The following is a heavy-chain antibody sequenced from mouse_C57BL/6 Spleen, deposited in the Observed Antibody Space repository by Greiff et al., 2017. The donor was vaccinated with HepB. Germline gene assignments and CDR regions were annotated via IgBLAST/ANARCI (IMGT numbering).Heavy chain of an antibody. Sequence: VQLQQPGAELVKPGASVKMSCKASGYTFTSYWITWVKRRPGKGLEWIGDIYPGSGSTNYNEKFKSKSTLTVDTSSSTAYMQLSSLTSEDSAVYYCAREGNYGYGNAMDYWGQGTSVTVSS. J-gene: IGHJ4*01. V-gene: IGHV1-55*01. CDR1: GYTFTSYW. D-gene: IGHD2-2*01. CDR3: AREGNYGYGNAMDY. CDR2: IYPGSGST.